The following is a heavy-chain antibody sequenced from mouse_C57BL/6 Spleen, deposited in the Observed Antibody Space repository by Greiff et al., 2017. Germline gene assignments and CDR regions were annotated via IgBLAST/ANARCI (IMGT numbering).Heavy chain of an antibody. Sequence: QVQLQQSGAELARPGASVKLSCKASGYTFTSYGISWVKQRTGQGLEWIGEIYPRSGNTYYNEKFKGKATLTADKSSSTAYMELRSLTSEDSAVYVCASNWDVSNYFAYWGQGTMLTVSA. D-gene: IGHD4-1*01. CDR3: ASNWDVSNYFAY. J-gene: IGHJ2*01. V-gene: IGHV1-81*01. CDR2: IYPRSGNT. CDR1: GYTFTSYG.